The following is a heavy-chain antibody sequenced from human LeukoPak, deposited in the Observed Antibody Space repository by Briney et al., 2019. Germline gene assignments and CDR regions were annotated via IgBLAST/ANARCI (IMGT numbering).Heavy chain of an antibody. J-gene: IGHJ4*02. Sequence: SETLSLTCAVYGGSFSGYYWSWIRQPPGKGLEWIGEINHSGSTNYNPSLKSRVTISVDTSKNQFSLKLSPVTAADTAVYYCARRRSDTARTYYDILTGPKGAYYFDYWGQGTLVTVSS. CDR2: INHSGST. V-gene: IGHV4-34*01. D-gene: IGHD3-9*01. CDR1: GGSFSGYY. CDR3: ARRRSDTARTYYDILTGPKGAYYFDY.